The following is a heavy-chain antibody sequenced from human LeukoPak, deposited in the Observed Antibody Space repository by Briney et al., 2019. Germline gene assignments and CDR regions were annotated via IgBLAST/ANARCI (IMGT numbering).Heavy chain of an antibody. D-gene: IGHD3-16*02. CDR1: GFTFSSYG. J-gene: IGHJ4*02. CDR3: AKCPVTFGGVIVITSGYFDY. CDR2: ISYDGSNK. Sequence: GGSLRLSCAASGFTFSSYGMHWVRQAPGKGLEWVAVISYDGSNKYYADSVKGRFTISRDNSKNTLHLQMNHLRAEDTALYYCAKCPVTFGGVIVITSGYFDYWGQGTLVTVSS. V-gene: IGHV3-30*18.